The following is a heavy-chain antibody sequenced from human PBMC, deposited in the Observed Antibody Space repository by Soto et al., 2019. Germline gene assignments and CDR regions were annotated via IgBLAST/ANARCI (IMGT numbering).Heavy chain of an antibody. CDR1: GFTFSSYA. CDR3: AKDFAGFGDSVS. CDR2: ISGSGGST. Sequence: EVPLLESGGGLVQPGGSLRLSCAASGFTFSSYAMSWVRQAPGKGLEWVSAISGSGGSTYYADSVKGRFTISRDNAKNTLYLQMTGLRAEDTAVDYCAKDFAGFGDSVSGGQGTLVTVSS. V-gene: IGHV3-23*01. J-gene: IGHJ4*02. D-gene: IGHD3-10*01.